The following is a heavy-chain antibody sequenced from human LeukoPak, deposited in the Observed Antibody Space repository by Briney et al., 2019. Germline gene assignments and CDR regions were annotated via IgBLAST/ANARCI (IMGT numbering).Heavy chain of an antibody. CDR2: IYVGGST. V-gene: IGHV4-4*07. CDR3: ARWHMNSQDV. Sequence: PSETLSLTCTVSDSSISYYYWSWIRQPAGQGLEWIGRIYVGGSTNYSPSLKSRVSMSLDKSKNQLSLKLISVSAADTAVYYCARWHMNSQDVWGRGTAVTVS. D-gene: IGHD4-23*01. CDR1: DSSISYYY. J-gene: IGHJ6*02.